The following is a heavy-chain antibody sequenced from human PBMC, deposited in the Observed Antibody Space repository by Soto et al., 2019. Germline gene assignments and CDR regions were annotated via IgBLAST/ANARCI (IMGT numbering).Heavy chain of an antibody. CDR1: GFTFSSFW. D-gene: IGHD3-10*01. V-gene: IGHV3-7*03. Sequence: PGGSLRLSCAASGFTFSSFWMSWVRQAPGRGLEWVANINQDATRQSFVDSVEGQFSISRDNAKNSVYLQMNNLRVDDTAVYYCARVGLFDGNKPITLEFWGQGTLVTVSS. CDR3: ARVGLFDGNKPITLEF. J-gene: IGHJ4*02. CDR2: INQDATRQ.